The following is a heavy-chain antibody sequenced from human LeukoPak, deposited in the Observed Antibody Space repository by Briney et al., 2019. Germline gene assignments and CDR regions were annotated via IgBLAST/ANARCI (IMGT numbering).Heavy chain of an antibody. J-gene: IGHJ3*02. CDR3: ARGDYGGSDYAFDI. CDR2: IYYSGST. CDR1: GGSISSGDYS. D-gene: IGHD4-23*01. V-gene: IGHV4-30-4*08. Sequence: SETLSLTCTVSGGSISSGDYSWSWIRQPPGKGLEWIGYIYYSGSTYYNPSLKSRVTISVDTSKNQFSLKLSSVTAADTAVYYCARGDYGGSDYAFDIWGQGTMVTVSS.